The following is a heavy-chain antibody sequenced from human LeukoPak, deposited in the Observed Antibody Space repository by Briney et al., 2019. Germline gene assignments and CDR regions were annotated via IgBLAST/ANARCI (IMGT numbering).Heavy chain of an antibody. CDR2: IIPIFGTA. CDR3: ARDSSGWWFDY. J-gene: IGHJ4*02. V-gene: IGHV1-69*05. D-gene: IGHD6-19*01. CDR1: GGTFSSYA. Sequence: ASVKVSCKASGGTFSSYAISWVRQAPGQGLEWMGGIIPIFGTANYAQKLQGRVTMTTDTSTSTAYMELRSLRSDDTAVYYCARDSSGWWFDYWGQGTLVTVSS.